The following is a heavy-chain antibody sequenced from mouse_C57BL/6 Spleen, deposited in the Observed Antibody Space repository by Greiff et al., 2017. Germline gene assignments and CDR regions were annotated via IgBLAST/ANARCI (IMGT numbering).Heavy chain of an antibody. Sequence: VQLQQSGPELVKPGASVKISCKASGYSFTGYYMHWVKQSPGHILDWIGYISPSNGVSSYNQKFKGKATLTVDKSSSTAYMELRSLTSEDAAVYYCARTRARGAMDYWGQGTSVTVAS. CDR2: ISPSNGVS. CDR3: ARTRARGAMDY. J-gene: IGHJ4*01. V-gene: IGHV1-31*01. D-gene: IGHD3-3*01. CDR1: GYSFTGYY.